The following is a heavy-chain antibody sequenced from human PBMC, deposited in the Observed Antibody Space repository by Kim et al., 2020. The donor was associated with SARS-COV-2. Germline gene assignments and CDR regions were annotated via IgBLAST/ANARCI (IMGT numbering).Heavy chain of an antibody. J-gene: IGHJ6*04. Sequence: GGSLRLSCAASGLAFSGSAVHLVRQASGKGLEWVGRIRSKLNNYATSYAASVRGRFTISRDDSKNTAYMQMNSLKTEDTGVYYCTRHMIPVAGYGMDVWGKGTTVTVSS. CDR2: IRSKLNNYAT. D-gene: IGHD3-22*01. CDR3: TRHMIPVAGYGMDV. CDR1: GLAFSGSA. V-gene: IGHV3-73*01.